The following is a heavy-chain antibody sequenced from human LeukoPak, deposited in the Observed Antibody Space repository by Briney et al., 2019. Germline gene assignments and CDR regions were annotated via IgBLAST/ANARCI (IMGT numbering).Heavy chain of an antibody. V-gene: IGHV3-30*03. D-gene: IGHD3-10*01. CDR1: GFTFSSYG. J-gene: IGHJ6*02. Sequence: PGGSLRLSCAASGFTFSSYGMHWVRQAPGKGLEWVAVISYDGSNKYYADSVRGRFTISRDNSKNTLYMQMNSVSAEETAVYYCATADYYGSGKTYYYYGMDVWGQGTTVTVSS. CDR2: ISYDGSNK. CDR3: ATADYYGSGKTYYYYGMDV.